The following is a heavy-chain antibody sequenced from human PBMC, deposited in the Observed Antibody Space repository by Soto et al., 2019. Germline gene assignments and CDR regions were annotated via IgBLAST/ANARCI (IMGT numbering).Heavy chain of an antibody. CDR1: GGTFSSYT. V-gene: IGHV1-69*02. J-gene: IGHJ6*02. CDR3: ARAHDSSGYYYVPRNYYYGMDV. D-gene: IGHD3-22*01. CDR2: IIPILGIA. Sequence: SVKVSCKASGGTFSSYTISWVRQAPGQGLEWMGRIIPILGIANYAQKFQGRVTITADKSTSTAYMELSSLRSEDTAVYYCARAHDSSGYYYVPRNYYYGMDVWGQGTMVTVS.